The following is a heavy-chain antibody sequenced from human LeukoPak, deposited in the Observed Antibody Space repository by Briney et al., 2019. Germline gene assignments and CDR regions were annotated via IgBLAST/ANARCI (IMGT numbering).Heavy chain of an antibody. CDR3: ARHCLYGDPPAFDF. CDR1: GGPMSSYS. J-gene: IGHJ3*01. D-gene: IGHD4-17*01. Sequence: SETLSLICTVSGGPMSSYSWSWIRQPPARGLQWIGYMYSRGSTNDNPSLKSRVTISRDTSKNQLSLRVTSVTAADTAMYYCARHCLYGDPPAFDFWGQGTMVTVSS. CDR2: MYSRGST. V-gene: IGHV4-59*08.